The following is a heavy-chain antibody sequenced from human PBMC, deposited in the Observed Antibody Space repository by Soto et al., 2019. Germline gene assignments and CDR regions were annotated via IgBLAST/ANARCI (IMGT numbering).Heavy chain of an antibody. Sequence: GASVKVSCKASGYTFTSYGISWVRQAPGQGLEWMGWISAYNGNTNYAQKLQGRVTMTTDTSTSTAYMELRSLRSDDTAVYYCARYRNDFWSGYQSPYYFDYWGQGTLVTVSS. CDR1: GYTFTSYG. CDR2: ISAYNGNT. CDR3: ARYRNDFWSGYQSPYYFDY. V-gene: IGHV1-18*01. D-gene: IGHD3-3*01. J-gene: IGHJ4*02.